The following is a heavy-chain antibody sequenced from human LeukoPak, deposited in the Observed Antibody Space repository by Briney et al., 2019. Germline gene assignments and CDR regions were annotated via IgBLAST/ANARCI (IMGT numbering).Heavy chain of an antibody. J-gene: IGHJ4*02. Sequence: ASVKVSCKASGYTFTSYGISWVRQAPGQGLEWMGWISAYNGNTNYAQKFQGRVTMTRDTSISTAYMELSRLRSDDTAVYYCARTLGYCSSTSCYEDYWGQGTLVTVSS. CDR2: ISAYNGNT. D-gene: IGHD2-2*01. V-gene: IGHV1-18*01. CDR1: GYTFTSYG. CDR3: ARTLGYCSSTSCYEDY.